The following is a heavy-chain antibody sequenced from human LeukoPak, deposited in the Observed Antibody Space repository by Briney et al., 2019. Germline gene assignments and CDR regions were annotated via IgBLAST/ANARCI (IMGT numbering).Heavy chain of an antibody. J-gene: IGHJ4*02. V-gene: IGHV3-48*04. D-gene: IGHD1-26*01. CDR3: ARDKIVGATFFDY. CDR2: ISGGSRGI. Sequence: GGSLRLSCSASGFTFSSYSMNWVRQAPGKGLEWVSFISGGSRGIHYADSVKGRFTISRDNAKNSLYLQMNSLRAEDTAVYYCARDKIVGATFFDYWGQGALVTVSS. CDR1: GFTFSSYS.